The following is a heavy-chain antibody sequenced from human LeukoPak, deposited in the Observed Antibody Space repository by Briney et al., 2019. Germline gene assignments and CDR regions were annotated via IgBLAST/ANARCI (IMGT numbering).Heavy chain of an antibody. CDR2: IIPIFGTA. J-gene: IGHJ4*02. Sequence: GASVKVSCKASGGTFSSYAISWVRQAPGQGLEWMGGIIPIFGTANYAQKFQGRVTITADESTSTAYMELSSLSSEDTAVYYCARGQNYDFWSGYYPSAFDYWGQGTLVTVSS. CDR3: ARGQNYDFWSGYYPSAFDY. D-gene: IGHD3-3*01. V-gene: IGHV1-69*13. CDR1: GGTFSSYA.